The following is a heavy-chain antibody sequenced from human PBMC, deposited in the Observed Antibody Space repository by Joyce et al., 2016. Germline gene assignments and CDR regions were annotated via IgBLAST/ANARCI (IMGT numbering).Heavy chain of an antibody. Sequence: QVQLVQSGAEVKTPGASVKVSCKASGYTFTGHYLYWVRQAPGQGLEWMGWINPNSGETNYAQKFQGRVTMTRDTSISTAYMELSRLRSDDTAVYYCARNGKGFYGMDVWGQGTTVTVSS. CDR1: GYTFTGHY. CDR2: INPNSGET. J-gene: IGHJ6*02. CDR3: ARNGKGFYGMDV. V-gene: IGHV1-2*02.